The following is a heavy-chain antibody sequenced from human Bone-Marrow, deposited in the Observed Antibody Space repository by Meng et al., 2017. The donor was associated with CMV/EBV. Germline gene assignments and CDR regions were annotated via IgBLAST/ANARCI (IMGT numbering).Heavy chain of an antibody. CDR1: GYTFTSYG. V-gene: IGHV1-18*01. Sequence: ASVKVSCKASGYTFTSYGISWVRQAPGQGLEWMGWISAYNGNTNYAQKLQGRVTITTDESTSTAYMELSSLRSEDTAVYYCARHRCSSTSCYRYYFDYWGQGTLVTVSS. D-gene: IGHD2-2*01. CDR2: ISAYNGNT. CDR3: ARHRCSSTSCYRYYFDY. J-gene: IGHJ4*02.